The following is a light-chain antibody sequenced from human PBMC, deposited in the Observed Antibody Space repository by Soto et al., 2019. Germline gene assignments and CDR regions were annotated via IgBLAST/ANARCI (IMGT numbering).Light chain of an antibody. Sequence: DIQLTQSPSFLSASVGDRVTITCRASQGINSYLAWYQQRPGKAPKLLIYAASTLQSVVPSRFSGGGSGTEFTLTISSLKPEDFATYYCQQLHSYPRTFGQGTKVEF. V-gene: IGKV1-9*01. J-gene: IGKJ1*01. CDR2: AAS. CDR1: QGINSY. CDR3: QQLHSYPRT.